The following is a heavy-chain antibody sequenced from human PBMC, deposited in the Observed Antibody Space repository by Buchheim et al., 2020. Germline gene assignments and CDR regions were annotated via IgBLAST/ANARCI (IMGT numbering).Heavy chain of an antibody. CDR2: INPNSGGT. CDR1: GYTFTGYY. J-gene: IGHJ6*01. D-gene: IGHD6-13*01. CDR3: ARVDAAGPGPSYFYYYYGMDV. V-gene: IGHV1-2*02. Sequence: QVQLVQSGAEVKKPGASVKVSCKASGYTFTGYYMHWVRQAPGQGLEWMGWINPNSGGTNYAQKFQGRVTMTRDTSISTAYKGLRRLGSDDTAVDYCARVDAAGPGPSYFYYYYGMDVWGQGT.